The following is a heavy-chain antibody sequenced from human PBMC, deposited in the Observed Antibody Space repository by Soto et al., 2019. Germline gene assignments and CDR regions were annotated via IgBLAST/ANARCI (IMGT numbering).Heavy chain of an antibody. CDR3: ARGKNYDFWSGYRSYFDY. Sequence: SETLSLTCAVYGGSFSGYYWSWIRQPPGKGLEWIGEINHSGSTNYNPSLKSRVTISVDTSKNQFSLKLSSVTAADTAVYYCARGKNYDFWSGYRSYFDYWGQGTLVTVSS. CDR2: INHSGST. D-gene: IGHD3-3*01. CDR1: GGSFSGYY. J-gene: IGHJ4*02. V-gene: IGHV4-34*01.